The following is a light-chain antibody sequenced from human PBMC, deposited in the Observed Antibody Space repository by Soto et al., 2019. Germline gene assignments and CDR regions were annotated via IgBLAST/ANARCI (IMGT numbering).Light chain of an antibody. CDR1: SSNIGNNY. Sequence: QSVLTQPPSVSGAPGQKVTISCSGSSSNIGNNYVSWYQQLPGTDPKLLIYDNNKRPSGIPDRFSGSKSGTSATLGITGLQTGDEADYYCGTWDSSLSAYVFGTGTKLTVL. J-gene: IGLJ1*01. CDR3: GTWDSSLSAYV. V-gene: IGLV1-51*01. CDR2: DNN.